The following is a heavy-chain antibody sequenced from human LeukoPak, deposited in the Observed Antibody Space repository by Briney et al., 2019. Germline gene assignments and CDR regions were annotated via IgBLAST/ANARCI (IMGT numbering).Heavy chain of an antibody. CDR2: ISSSSSYI. CDR3: ARSYNFPYYFDY. J-gene: IGHJ4*02. D-gene: IGHD1-20*01. Sequence: KPGGSLRLSCAASGFTFSSYSMNWVRQAPGKGLEWVSSISSSSSYIYYADSVKGRFTISRDNAKNSLYLQMNSLRAEDTAMYYCARSYNFPYYFDYWGQGTLVTVSS. V-gene: IGHV3-21*01. CDR1: GFTFSSYS.